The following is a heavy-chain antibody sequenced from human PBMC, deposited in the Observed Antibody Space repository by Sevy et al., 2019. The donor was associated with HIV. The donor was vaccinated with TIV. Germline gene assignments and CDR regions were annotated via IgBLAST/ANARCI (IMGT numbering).Heavy chain of an antibody. V-gene: IGHV3-30*18. CDR1: GFTFSSYG. D-gene: IGHD2-15*01. J-gene: IGHJ3*02. Sequence: GGSLRLSCAASGFTFSSYGMHWVRQAPGKGLEWVAVISYDGSNKYYADTVKGRFTISRDNSKNTLYLQMNSLRAEDTAAYYCAKFPSYCSGGSCDAFDIWGQGTTVTVSS. CDR2: ISYDGSNK. CDR3: AKFPSYCSGGSCDAFDI.